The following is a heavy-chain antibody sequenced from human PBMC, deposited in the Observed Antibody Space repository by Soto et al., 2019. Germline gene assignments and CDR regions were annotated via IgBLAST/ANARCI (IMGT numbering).Heavy chain of an antibody. CDR2: IYYSGST. Sequence: QVQLQESGPGLVKPSQTLSLTCTVPGGSISSGGYYWSWIRQHPGKGLEWIGYIYYSGSTYYNPSLNSRVTISVDTSRNHFSLKLSSVTAADTAVYYCARDRGGAARHFDYWGQGTLVTVSS. D-gene: IGHD6-6*01. V-gene: IGHV4-31*03. CDR1: GGSISSGGYY. CDR3: ARDRGGAARHFDY. J-gene: IGHJ4*02.